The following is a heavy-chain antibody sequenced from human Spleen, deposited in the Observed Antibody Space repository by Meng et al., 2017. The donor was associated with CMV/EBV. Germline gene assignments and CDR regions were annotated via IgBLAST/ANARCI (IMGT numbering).Heavy chain of an antibody. Sequence: GGSLRLSCAASGFSFSSYTMHWVRQAPGKGLEWVTFISYDESNKYYTDSVKGRFIISRDNSKNRLFLQMNSLRTEDTAVYYCARDLIYGDIIWGQGARVTVSS. CDR3: ARDLIYGDII. V-gene: IGHV3-30*04. D-gene: IGHD4-17*01. CDR1: GFSFSSYT. CDR2: ISYDESNK. J-gene: IGHJ3*02.